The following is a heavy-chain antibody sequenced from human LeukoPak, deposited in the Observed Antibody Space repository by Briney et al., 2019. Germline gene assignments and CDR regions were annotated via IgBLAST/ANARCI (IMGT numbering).Heavy chain of an antibody. D-gene: IGHD6-13*01. J-gene: IGHJ4*02. Sequence: ASVKVSCKASGYTFTGYYMHWVRQAPGQGLEWMGWINPNSGGTNYAQKFQGRVTMTRDTPISTAYMELSRLRSEDTAVYYCARELGTQQLVKPRFDYWGQGTLVTVSS. V-gene: IGHV1-2*02. CDR1: GYTFTGYY. CDR2: INPNSGGT. CDR3: ARELGTQQLVKPRFDY.